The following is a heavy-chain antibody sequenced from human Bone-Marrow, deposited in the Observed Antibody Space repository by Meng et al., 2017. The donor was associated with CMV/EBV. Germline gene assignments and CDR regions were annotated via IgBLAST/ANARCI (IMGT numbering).Heavy chain of an antibody. V-gene: IGHV1-69*05. J-gene: IGHJ4*02. Sequence: SGGTFSSYAISWVRQAPGQGLEWMGGIIPIFGTANYAQKFQGRVTITTDESTSTAYMELSSLRSEDTAVYYCARGPLHVRGVIPPDYWGQGTLVTVSS. CDR1: GGTFSSYA. CDR3: ARGPLHVRGVIPPDY. CDR2: IIPIFGTA. D-gene: IGHD3-10*02.